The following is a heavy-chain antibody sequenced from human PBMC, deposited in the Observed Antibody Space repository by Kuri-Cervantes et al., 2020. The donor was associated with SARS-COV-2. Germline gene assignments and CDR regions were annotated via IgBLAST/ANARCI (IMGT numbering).Heavy chain of an antibody. CDR1: GGSFSGYY. CDR2: INHSGST. J-gene: IGHJ6*02. CDR3: ARATRRNYYYGMDV. V-gene: IGHV4-34*01. Sequence: ESLKISCAVYGGSFSGYYWSWIRQPPGKGLEWIGEINHSGSTNYNPSLKSRVTISVDTSKNHFSLKLSSVTAAATAVYYCARATRRNYYYGMDVWGQGTKVTVSS.